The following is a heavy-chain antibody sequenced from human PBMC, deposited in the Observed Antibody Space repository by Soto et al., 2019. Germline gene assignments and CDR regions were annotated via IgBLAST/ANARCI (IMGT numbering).Heavy chain of an antibody. CDR2: IFSSGST. CDR1: GASINNYY. Sequence: QVQLQESGPGLVRPSETLSLTCNVSGASINNYYYSWIRQPPGKGLEWIGNIFSSGSTNYNPSLKRLITISLDTAKNQFSLKLNSVTAADTADYYCTIDRKPSQLFYCGHGAMVTVS. J-gene: IGHJ4*01. V-gene: IGHV4-59*01. CDR3: TIDRKPSQLFY.